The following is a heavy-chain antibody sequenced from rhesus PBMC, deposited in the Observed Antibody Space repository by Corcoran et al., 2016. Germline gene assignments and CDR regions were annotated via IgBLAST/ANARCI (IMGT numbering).Heavy chain of an antibody. V-gene: IGHV4-143*01. CDR2: FYGGRGSP. CDR1: GGSIGGYYL. Sequence: QVQLQESGPGVVKASETLSLTCTVSGGSIGGYYLWSWLRPPPRKGLEWIGYFYGGRGSPSHNPSLKSRVINSIETSKNQFSLKVNSVTAADTAVYYCARSLRYYSGSYYPDFDYWGQGVLVTVSS. D-gene: IGHD3-16*01. J-gene: IGHJ4*01. CDR3: ARSLRYYSGSYYPDFDY.